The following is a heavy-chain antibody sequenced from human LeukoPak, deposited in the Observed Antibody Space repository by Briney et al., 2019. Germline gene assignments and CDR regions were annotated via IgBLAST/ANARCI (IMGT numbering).Heavy chain of an antibody. CDR3: ARGGWVRGVITRDGLNY. Sequence: GPTVKVSCKASGYTFTDYYMHWVRQAPGQGLEWMGWINPNSGGTNYAQEFQGRVTMTRDTSISTAYMELSRLRSDDTAVYYCARGGWVRGVITRDGLNYWGQGTLVTVSS. V-gene: IGHV1-2*02. CDR1: GYTFTDYY. J-gene: IGHJ4*02. D-gene: IGHD3-10*01. CDR2: INPNSGGT.